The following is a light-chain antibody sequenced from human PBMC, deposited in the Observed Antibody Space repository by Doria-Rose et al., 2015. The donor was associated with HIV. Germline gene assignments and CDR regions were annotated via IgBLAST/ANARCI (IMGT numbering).Light chain of an antibody. V-gene: IGKV3-20*01. CDR1: QRVKSSY. CDR2: DAS. J-gene: IGKJ1*01. CDR3: HQYGTSWT. Sequence: LTQSPGTLSLSPGERATLSRRASQRVKSSYLAWYQQKPGQAPRLLIYDASTRATGIPDRFSGSGSGTDFTLTISRLEPEDVAVYYCHQYGTSWTFGQGTKVEI.